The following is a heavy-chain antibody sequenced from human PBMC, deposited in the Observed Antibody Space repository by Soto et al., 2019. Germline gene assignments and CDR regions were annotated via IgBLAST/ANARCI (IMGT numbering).Heavy chain of an antibody. D-gene: IGHD6-13*01. CDR3: ARDRRGYSTSA. V-gene: IGHV3-30*04. CDR2: ISYEGSNK. Sequence: LRLSCAASGFIFNTYAMHWVRQAPGKGLEWVAIISYEGSNKYYADSVKGRFTISRDNSRNTLSLQMNSLRPDDTAIYYCARDRRGYSTSAWGQGTLVTVSS. CDR1: GFIFNTYA. J-gene: IGHJ5*02.